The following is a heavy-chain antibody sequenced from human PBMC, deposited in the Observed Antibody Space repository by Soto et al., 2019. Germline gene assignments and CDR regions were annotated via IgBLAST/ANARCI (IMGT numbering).Heavy chain of an antibody. CDR2: ILVDGRT. CDR3: AKATATGGGAFDI. J-gene: IGHJ3*02. V-gene: IGHV3-23*01. Sequence: PGGSLRLSRAPSGLICSRYDMNWVRQAPGKGLEWVSTILVDGRTFYVDSVKGRFTISRDSSQSTVYLQMNSLTAGDTALYYCAKATATGGGAFDICGQGTMVTVSS. CDR1: GLICSRYD. D-gene: IGHD2-8*02.